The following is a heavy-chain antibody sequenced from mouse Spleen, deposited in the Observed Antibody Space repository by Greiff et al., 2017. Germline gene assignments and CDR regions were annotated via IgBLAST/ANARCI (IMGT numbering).Heavy chain of an antibody. D-gene: IGHD3-3*01. V-gene: IGHV1-26*01. CDR1: GYTFTDYY. Sequence: EVQLQQSGPELVKPGASVKISCKASGYTFTDYYMNWVKQSHGKSLEWIGDINPNNGGTSYNQKFKGKATLTVDKSSSTAYMELRSLTSEDSAVYYCARGTGNYFDHWGPSTPPPVSS. CDR2: INPNNGGT. J-gene: IGHJ2*01. CDR3: ARGTGNYFDH.